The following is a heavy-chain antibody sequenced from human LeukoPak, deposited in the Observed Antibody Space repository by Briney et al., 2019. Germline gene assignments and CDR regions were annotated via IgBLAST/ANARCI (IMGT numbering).Heavy chain of an antibody. J-gene: IGHJ4*02. CDR2: ISSSSSYI. CDR3: AREGVGIKDLDY. D-gene: IGHD1-26*01. V-gene: IGHV3-21*01. CDR1: GFTFSSYS. Sequence: GGSLRLSCAASGFTFSSYSMNWVRQAPGKGLEWVSSISSSSSYIYYADSVKGRFTISRDNAKNSLYLQMNSLRAEDTAVYYCAREGVGIKDLDYWGQGTLVTVSS.